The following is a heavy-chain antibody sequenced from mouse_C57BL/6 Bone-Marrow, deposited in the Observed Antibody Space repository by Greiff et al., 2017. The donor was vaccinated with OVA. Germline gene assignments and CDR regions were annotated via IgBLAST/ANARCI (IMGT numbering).Heavy chain of an antibody. CDR2: INPNNGGT. CDR3: ARSGYSNSVWAY. J-gene: IGHJ3*01. CDR1: GYTFTDYY. Sequence: EVQLQQSGPELVKPGASVKISCKASGYTFTDYYMNWVKQSPGKSLEWIGDINPNNGGTSYNQKFKGKATLTVDKSSSTAYMELRSLTSEDSAVYYCARSGYSNSVWAYWGQGTLVTVSA. D-gene: IGHD2-5*01. V-gene: IGHV1-26*01.